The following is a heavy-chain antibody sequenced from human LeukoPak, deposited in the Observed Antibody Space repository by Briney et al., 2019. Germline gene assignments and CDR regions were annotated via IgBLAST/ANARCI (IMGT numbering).Heavy chain of an antibody. D-gene: IGHD3-16*01. V-gene: IGHV1-2*02. Sequence: GASVKVSCKASGYTFTSYDINWVRQATGQGLEWMGWINPNSGGTNYAQKFQGRVTMTRDTSISTAYMELSRLRSDDTAVYYCAREGGEPRWAFDIWGQGTMVTVSS. J-gene: IGHJ3*02. CDR1: GYTFTSYD. CDR2: INPNSGGT. CDR3: AREGGEPRWAFDI.